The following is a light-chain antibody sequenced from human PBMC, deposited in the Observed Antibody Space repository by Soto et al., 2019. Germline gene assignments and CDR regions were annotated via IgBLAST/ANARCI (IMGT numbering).Light chain of an antibody. Sequence: QSVLTQPPSVSGAPGQRVTISCTGSSSNIGAGYDVHWYQQLPGTAPKLLIYGNTNRPSGVPDRFSGSRSGTSASLAITGRQADDEADYYCQSYDSSLSGLFGGGTKVTVL. J-gene: IGLJ2*01. CDR3: QSYDSSLSGL. CDR1: SSNIGAGYD. V-gene: IGLV1-40*01. CDR2: GNT.